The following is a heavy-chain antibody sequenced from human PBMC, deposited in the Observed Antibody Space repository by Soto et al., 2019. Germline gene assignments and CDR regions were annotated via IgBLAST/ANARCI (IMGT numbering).Heavy chain of an antibody. V-gene: IGHV3-23*01. J-gene: IGHJ4*02. CDR3: AKAKGPGIAGHYFHY. CDR1: GFTFSSYA. Sequence: GGSLRLSCAASGFTFSSYAMSWVRQAPGKGLEWVSAISGSGGSTYYADYVKGRFTISRDNSKNTLYLQMNSLRAEDTAVYYCAKAKGPGIAGHYFHYWGQGTLVTVSS. D-gene: IGHD6-13*01. CDR2: ISGSGGST.